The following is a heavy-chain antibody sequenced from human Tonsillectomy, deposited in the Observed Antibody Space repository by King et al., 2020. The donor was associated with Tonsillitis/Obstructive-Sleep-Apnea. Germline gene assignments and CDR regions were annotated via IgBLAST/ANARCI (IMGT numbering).Heavy chain of an antibody. D-gene: IGHD5-24*01. J-gene: IGHJ6*03. Sequence: VQLVESGAEVKKPGSSVKVSCKASGGTFGSHAISWVRQAPGQGLEWIGGVLPNFGISNYAQRLQGRVTITADVSTSTAYMELSSLRSEDTAVYYCARARRDGDNSYSYYMDVWGKGTAVTVSS. V-gene: IGHV1-69*01. CDR3: ARARRDGDNSYSYYMDV. CDR2: VLPNFGIS. CDR1: GGTFGSHA.